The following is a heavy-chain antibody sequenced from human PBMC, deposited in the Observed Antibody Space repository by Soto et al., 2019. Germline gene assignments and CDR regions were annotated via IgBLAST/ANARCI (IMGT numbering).Heavy chain of an antibody. Sequence: QVQLQESGPGLVKPSETLSLICTVSGDSVSGGGYYWTWIRQPPGKGLEWIGYISFTGDTTYNPSLRSRVTLAMHTSKKQFSLKLTSATAEDTALYYCSRGGHYYHSMLWGQGTLVTVSS. CDR3: SRGGHYYHSML. D-gene: IGHD3-22*01. V-gene: IGHV4-61*08. CDR2: ISFTGDT. J-gene: IGHJ4*02. CDR1: GDSVSGGGYY.